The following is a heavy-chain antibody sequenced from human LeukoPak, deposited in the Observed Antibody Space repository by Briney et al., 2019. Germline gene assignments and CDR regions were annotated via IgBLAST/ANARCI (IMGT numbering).Heavy chain of an antibody. CDR1: GGSISSGAYY. J-gene: IGHJ5*02. CDR3: ARDGGRDILAGYYYNWFDP. Sequence: SETLSLTCTVSGGSISSGAYYWSWIRQPPGKGLEWIGYIYYSGSTYYNPSLKSRVTISVDTSKNQFSLKLSSVTAADTAVYYCARDGGRDILAGYYYNWFDPWGQGNLVTVSS. D-gene: IGHD3-9*01. V-gene: IGHV4-30-4*01. CDR2: IYYSGST.